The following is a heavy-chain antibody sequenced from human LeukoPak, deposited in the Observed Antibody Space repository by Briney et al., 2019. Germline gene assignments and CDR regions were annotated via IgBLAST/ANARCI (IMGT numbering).Heavy chain of an antibody. V-gene: IGHV4-61*02. CDR2: IYTSGST. Sequence: SETLSLTCTVSGNYISSGDYYWSWIRQPAGKGLEWIGRIYTSGSTTYNPSLKSRVTISGDTSENQFSLRLSSVTAADTAVYYCARASYSYDISGWVPFDYWGQGTLVTVSS. CDR3: ARASYSYDISGWVPFDY. J-gene: IGHJ4*02. CDR1: GNYISSGDYY. D-gene: IGHD3-22*01.